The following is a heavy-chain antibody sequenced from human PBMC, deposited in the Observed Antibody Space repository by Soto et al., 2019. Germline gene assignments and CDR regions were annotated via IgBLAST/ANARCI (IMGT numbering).Heavy chain of an antibody. D-gene: IGHD3-16*01. CDR3: ARAKEGGPNWFDP. CDR2: IYPGDSDT. Sequence: GESLKISCKGSGYSFTSYWIGWVRQMPGKGLEWLGIIYPGDSDTIYSPSFEGRVTISADKSISTAYLQWSSLKASDTAMDYCARAKEGGPNWFDPWGQGTLVTVSS. CDR1: GYSFTSYW. V-gene: IGHV5-51*01. J-gene: IGHJ5*02.